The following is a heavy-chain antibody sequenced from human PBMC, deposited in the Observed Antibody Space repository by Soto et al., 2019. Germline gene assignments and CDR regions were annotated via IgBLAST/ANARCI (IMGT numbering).Heavy chain of an antibody. CDR2: IKQDGSEK. D-gene: IGHD6-13*01. CDR1: GFTFSSYW. J-gene: IGHJ4*02. CDR3: ARGPIAAAGPFDY. Sequence: GGSLRLSCAASGFTFSSYWMSWVRQAPGKGLEWVANIKQDGSEKYYVDSVKGRFTISRDNAKNSLYLQMNSLRAEDTAVYYCARGPIAAAGPFDYWGQGTLVTVSS. V-gene: IGHV3-7*01.